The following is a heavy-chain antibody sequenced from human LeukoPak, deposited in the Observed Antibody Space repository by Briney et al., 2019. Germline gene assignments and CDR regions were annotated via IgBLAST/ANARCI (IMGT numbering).Heavy chain of an antibody. Sequence: SGPTLVNPTQTLTLSCTFSGFSLSTSGVGVGWIRQPRGKPLDWLALIYWDDDKRYSPSLKSRLTITKDTSKNQVVLTMTSMDPVDTATYYCAQADMVRGVSTFDYWGQGTLVTVSS. V-gene: IGHV2-5*02. CDR2: IYWDDDK. J-gene: IGHJ4*02. CDR3: AQADMVRGVSTFDY. CDR1: GFSLSTSGVG. D-gene: IGHD3-10*01.